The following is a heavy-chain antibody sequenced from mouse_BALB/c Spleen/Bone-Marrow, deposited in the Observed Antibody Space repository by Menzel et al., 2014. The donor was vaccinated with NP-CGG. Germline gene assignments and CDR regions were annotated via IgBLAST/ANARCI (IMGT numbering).Heavy chain of an antibody. CDR3: ASSADWYFDV. Sequence: VQLQQSGPGLVKPPQSLSLTCTVTGYPITSDYVWNWIRQFPGNKLEWMGYISYSGSISYNPSLKSRISITRDTSKNQVFLQLNSVTTEDTATYYCASSADWYFDVWGAGTAVTVSS. V-gene: IGHV3-2*02. J-gene: IGHJ1*01. D-gene: IGHD3-1*01. CDR2: ISYSGSI. CDR1: GYPITSDYV.